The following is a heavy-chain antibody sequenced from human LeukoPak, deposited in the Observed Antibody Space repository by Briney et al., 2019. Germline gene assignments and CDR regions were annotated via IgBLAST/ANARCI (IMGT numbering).Heavy chain of an antibody. CDR2: INHSGST. CDR1: GGSFSGYY. CDR3: ARPSFRDHDSSGYPRGAFDI. V-gene: IGHV4-34*01. J-gene: IGHJ3*02. Sequence: SETLSLTCAVYGGSFSGYYWSWIRQPPGKGLEWIGEINHSGSTNYNPSLKSRVTISVDTSKNQFSLKLSSVTAADTAVYYCARPSFRDHDSSGYPRGAFDIWGQGTMVTVSS. D-gene: IGHD3-22*01.